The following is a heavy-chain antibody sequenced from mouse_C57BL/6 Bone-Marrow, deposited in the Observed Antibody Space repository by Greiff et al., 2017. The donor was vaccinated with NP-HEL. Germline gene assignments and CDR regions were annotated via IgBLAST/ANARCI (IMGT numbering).Heavy chain of an antibody. CDR1: GYTFTDYY. V-gene: IGHV1-19*01. Sequence: LMEPGASVKMSCKASGYTFTDYYMNWVKQSHGKSLEWIGVINPYNGGTSYNQKFKGKATLTVDKSSSTAYMELNSLTSEDSAVYYCARSITPVVASVDYWGQGTTLTVSS. J-gene: IGHJ2*01. D-gene: IGHD1-1*01. CDR3: ARSITPVVASVDY. CDR2: INPYNGGT.